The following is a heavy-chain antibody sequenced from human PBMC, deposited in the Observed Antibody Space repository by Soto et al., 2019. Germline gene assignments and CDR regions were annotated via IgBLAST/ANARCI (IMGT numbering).Heavy chain of an antibody. Sequence: SVKVSCKASGGTFSSYAISWVRQAPGQGLEWMGGIIPIFGTANYAQKFQGRVTITADESTSTAYMELSSLRSEDTAVYYCATSVVVVAAIDYWGQGTLVTVSS. D-gene: IGHD2-15*01. CDR3: ATSVVVVAAIDY. CDR1: GGTFSSYA. J-gene: IGHJ4*02. V-gene: IGHV1-69*13. CDR2: IIPIFGTA.